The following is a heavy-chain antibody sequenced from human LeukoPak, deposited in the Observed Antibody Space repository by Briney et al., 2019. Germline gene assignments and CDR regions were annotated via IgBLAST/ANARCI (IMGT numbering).Heavy chain of an antibody. Sequence: GGSLRLSCAASGFTFSSYSMNWVRQAPGKGLEWVSSISSSSSYIYYADSVKGRFTISRDNAKNSLYLQMNSLRAEDTAVYCCARGADCSGGSCYPNYYYGMDVWGQGTTVTVSS. D-gene: IGHD2-15*01. J-gene: IGHJ6*02. CDR3: ARGADCSGGSCYPNYYYGMDV. V-gene: IGHV3-21*01. CDR1: GFTFSSYS. CDR2: ISSSSSYI.